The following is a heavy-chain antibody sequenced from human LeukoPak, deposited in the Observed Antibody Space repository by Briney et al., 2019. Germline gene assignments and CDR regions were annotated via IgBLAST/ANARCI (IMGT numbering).Heavy chain of an antibody. V-gene: IGHV4-59*08. CDR2: IYYSGST. CDR3: ARTYYDILTGYYNH. J-gene: IGHJ5*02. CDR1: GGSISSYY. Sequence: PSETLSLTCTVSGGSISSYYWSWIRQPPGKGLEWIGYIYYSGSTNYNPSLKSRVTISVDTSKNQFSLKLSSVTAADTAVYYCARTYYDILTGYYNHWGQGTLVTVSS. D-gene: IGHD3-9*01.